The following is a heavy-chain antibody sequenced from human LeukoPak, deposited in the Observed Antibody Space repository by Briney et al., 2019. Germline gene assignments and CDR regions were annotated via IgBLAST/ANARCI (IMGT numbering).Heavy chain of an antibody. Sequence: ASVKVSCKASGYTFTSYPISWVRQAPGQGLEWMGWITTYNGNTHYAQKLQGRVTMTAETSTSTAYMDLRGLRSDDTAVYYCARGYDYGDYVGDFDYWGQGTLVTVSS. V-gene: IGHV1-18*01. CDR3: ARGYDYGDYVGDFDY. CDR1: GYTFTSYP. J-gene: IGHJ4*02. CDR2: ITTYNGNT. D-gene: IGHD4-17*01.